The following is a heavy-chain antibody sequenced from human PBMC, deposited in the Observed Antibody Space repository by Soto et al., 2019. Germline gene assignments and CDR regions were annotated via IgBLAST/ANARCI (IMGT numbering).Heavy chain of an antibody. CDR2: INHSGST. V-gene: IGHV4-34*01. CDR3: ARHGVVAATQGAFDI. D-gene: IGHD2-15*01. CDR1: GGSFSGYY. Sequence: SETLSLTCAVYGGSFSGYYWSWIRQPPGKGLEWIGEINHSGSTNYNPSLKSRVTISVDTSKNQFSLKLSSVTAADTAVYYCARHGVVAATQGAFDIWGQGTMVTVSS. J-gene: IGHJ3*02.